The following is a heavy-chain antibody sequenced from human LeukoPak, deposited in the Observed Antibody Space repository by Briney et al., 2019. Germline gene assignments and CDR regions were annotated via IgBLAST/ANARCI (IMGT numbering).Heavy chain of an antibody. CDR2: IKQDGSEK. V-gene: IGHV3-7*03. Sequence: PGGSLRLSCAASGFTFSSYWMSWVRQAPGKGLEWVANIKQDGSEKYYVDSVKGRFTISRDNSKNTLYLQMNSLRAEDTAVYYCAREGPFSSSWYPLSYWGQGTLVTVSS. J-gene: IGHJ4*02. CDR1: GFTFSSYW. CDR3: AREGPFSSSWYPLSY. D-gene: IGHD6-13*01.